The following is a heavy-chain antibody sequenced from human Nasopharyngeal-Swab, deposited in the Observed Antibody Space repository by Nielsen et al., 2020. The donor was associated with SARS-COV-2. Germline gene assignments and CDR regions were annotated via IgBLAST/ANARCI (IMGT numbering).Heavy chain of an antibody. CDR2: IYHNGST. V-gene: IGHV4-38-2*01. CDR3: ARAVEMAAILDY. D-gene: IGHD5-24*01. CDR1: GYSMNSGYY. J-gene: IGHJ4*02. Sequence: LETLSLTCAVSGYSMNSGYYWGWIRQPPGKGLEWIGSIYHNGSTYYNPSLKSRVTLSIDTSKNQFSLKLSSVTAADTAVYYCARAVEMAAILDYWGQGTLVTVSS.